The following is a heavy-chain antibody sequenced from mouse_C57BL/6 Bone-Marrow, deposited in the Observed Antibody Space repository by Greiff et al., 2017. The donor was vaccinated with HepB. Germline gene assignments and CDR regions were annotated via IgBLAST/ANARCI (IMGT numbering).Heavy chain of an antibody. CDR3: ARQNWDGAVDY. D-gene: IGHD4-1*01. J-gene: IGHJ4*01. CDR1: GFTFSSYG. CDR2: ISSGGSYT. Sequence: EVKLVESGGDLVKPGGSLKLSCAASGFTFSSYGMSWVRQTPDKRLEWVATISSGGSYTYYPESVKGRFTISRDNAKNTLYLQMSSLRSEDTALYYCARQNWDGAVDYWGQGTSVTVSS. V-gene: IGHV5-6*01.